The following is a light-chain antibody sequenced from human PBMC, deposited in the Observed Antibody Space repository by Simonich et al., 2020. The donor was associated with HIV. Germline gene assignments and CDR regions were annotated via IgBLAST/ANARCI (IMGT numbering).Light chain of an antibody. CDR2: GAS. J-gene: IGKJ2*01. Sequence: EIVMTQSPATLSVSQGERATLSCRASQSVTSNLAWYQQKPGQAPRLLIYGASTRATGIPARFSGSGSGTEFTLTISSLQSEDFAVYYCQQPGNWPTFGQGTKLEI. CDR3: QQPGNWPT. V-gene: IGKV3-15*01. CDR1: QSVTSN.